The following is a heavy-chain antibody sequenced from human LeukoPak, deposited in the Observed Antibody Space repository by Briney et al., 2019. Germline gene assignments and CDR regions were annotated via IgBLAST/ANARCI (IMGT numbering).Heavy chain of an antibody. CDR1: GFTFSNNV. V-gene: IGHV3-23*01. CDR2: ISDGGDTT. Sequence: PGGSLRLSCAASGFTFSNNVMTWVRQAPGKGMEWVTGISDGGDTTYDAGSVKGRFTVSRDNSKNILYLQMNSLRAEDTAIYYCAKTQGFFDHWGQGSLVTVSS. CDR3: AKTQGFFDH. J-gene: IGHJ4*02.